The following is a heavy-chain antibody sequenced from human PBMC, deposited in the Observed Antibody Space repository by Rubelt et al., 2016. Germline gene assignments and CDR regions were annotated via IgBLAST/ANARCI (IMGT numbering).Heavy chain of an antibody. V-gene: IGHV4-61*05. CDR2: IYYSGST. Sequence: QLQLQESGPGLVKPSETLSLTCTVSGGSISSSSYYWGWIRQPPGKGLEWIGYIYYSGSTNYNPSLKSRVTISVGTSKNQFSLKRSSVTAADTAVYYCAGGITIFGVASGYFDYWGQGTLVTVSS. J-gene: IGHJ4*02. CDR1: GGSISSSSYY. CDR3: AGGITIFGVASGYFDY. D-gene: IGHD3-3*01.